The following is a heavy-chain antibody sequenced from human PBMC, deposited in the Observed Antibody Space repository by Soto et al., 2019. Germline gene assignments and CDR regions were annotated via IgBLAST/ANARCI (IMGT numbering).Heavy chain of an antibody. CDR3: ARDQFGGIVVVIRPFDP. V-gene: IGHV3-30-3*01. J-gene: IGHJ5*02. D-gene: IGHD3-22*01. Sequence: QVQLVESGGGVVQPGRSLRLSCAASGFTFSSYAMHWVRQAPGKGLEWVAVISYDGSNKYYADSVKGRFIISRDNSKNTLYLQMNSLRAEDTAVYYCARDQFGGIVVVIRPFDPWGQGTLVTVSS. CDR1: GFTFSSYA. CDR2: ISYDGSNK.